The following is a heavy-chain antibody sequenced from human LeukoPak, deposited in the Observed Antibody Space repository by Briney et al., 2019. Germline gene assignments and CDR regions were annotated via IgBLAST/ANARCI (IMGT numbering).Heavy chain of an antibody. V-gene: IGHV5-51*01. CDR2: IYPGDSDT. D-gene: IGHD5-12*01. Sequence: GESLKVTCKGSGYPFTRYWIGWVRQMPGKGLEWMGIIYPGDSDTRYNPSFQGQVTISADKSISTAYLQWSCLRASDTAMYYCGRGFSGYGTDNWLDPWGQGTLVTVSS. J-gene: IGHJ5*02. CDR1: GYPFTRYW. CDR3: GRGFSGYGTDNWLDP.